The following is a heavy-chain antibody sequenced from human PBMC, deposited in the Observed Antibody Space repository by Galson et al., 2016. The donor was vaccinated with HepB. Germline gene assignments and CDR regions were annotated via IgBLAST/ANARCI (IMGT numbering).Heavy chain of an antibody. CDR3: AKDPRARLWLVSLFDF. V-gene: IGHV3-11*01. CDR1: AFSFSDYY. J-gene: IGHJ4*02. CDR2: ISSSGRTI. D-gene: IGHD6-19*01. Sequence: SLRLSCAASAFSFSDYYMTWIRQAPGKGLEWVSFISSSGRTIYYAASGKGRFTISRDNSNNTLYLQLNSLRAEDTALYFCAKDPRARLWLVSLFDFWGQGALVTVSS.